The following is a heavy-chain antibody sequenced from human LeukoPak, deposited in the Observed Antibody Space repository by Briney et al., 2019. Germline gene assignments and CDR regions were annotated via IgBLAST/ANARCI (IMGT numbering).Heavy chain of an antibody. V-gene: IGHV1-46*01. CDR1: GYTFTSYY. J-gene: IGHJ6*03. Sequence: ASVTVSCKASGYTFTSYYMHWVRQAPGQGLDWMAIINPSGGSTSYAQKFQGRVTMTRDTSISTAYMELSRLRSDDTAVYSCARGTIVLAYYYMDVWGKGTTVTVSS. CDR2: INPSGGST. CDR3: ARGTIVLAYYYMDV. D-gene: IGHD2-8*01.